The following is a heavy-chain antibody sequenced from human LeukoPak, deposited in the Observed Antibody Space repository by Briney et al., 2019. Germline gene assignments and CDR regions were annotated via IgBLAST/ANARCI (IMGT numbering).Heavy chain of an antibody. Sequence: PGGSLRLSCAASGFTFSSYSMNWVRQAPGKGLEWVSSISSSSSYIYYADSVKGRFTISRANAKNSLYLQMNSLRAEDTAVYYCARGCGGDCYSGHDYWGQGTLVTVSS. D-gene: IGHD2-21*02. CDR1: GFTFSSYS. J-gene: IGHJ4*02. CDR2: ISSSSSYI. V-gene: IGHV3-21*01. CDR3: ARGCGGDCYSGHDY.